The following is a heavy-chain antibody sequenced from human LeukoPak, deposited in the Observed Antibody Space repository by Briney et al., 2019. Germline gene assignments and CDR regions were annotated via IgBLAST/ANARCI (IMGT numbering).Heavy chain of an antibody. CDR3: ARGRVVAATRYFDY. V-gene: IGHV7-4-1*02. D-gene: IGHD2-15*01. CDR1: GYTFTSYA. Sequence: GASAKVSCKASGYTFTSYAMNWVRQAPGQGLEWMGWINTNTGNPTYAQGFTGRFVFSLDTSVSTAYLQISSLKAEDTAVYYCARGRVVAATRYFDYWGQGTLVTVSS. J-gene: IGHJ4*02. CDR2: INTNTGNP.